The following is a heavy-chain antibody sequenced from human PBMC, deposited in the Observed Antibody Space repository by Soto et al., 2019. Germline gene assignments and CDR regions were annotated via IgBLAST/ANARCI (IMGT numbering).Heavy chain of an antibody. Sequence: GESLKLSCKGSGYSFTSYWIGWVRQMSGKGLEWMGIIYPGDSDTRYSPSFQGQVTISADKSISTAYLQWSSLKASDTAMYYCARGYCSSTSCYRIRFDPWGQGTLVTVS. CDR3: ARGYCSSTSCYRIRFDP. V-gene: IGHV5-51*01. CDR1: GYSFTSYW. J-gene: IGHJ5*02. CDR2: IYPGDSDT. D-gene: IGHD2-2*02.